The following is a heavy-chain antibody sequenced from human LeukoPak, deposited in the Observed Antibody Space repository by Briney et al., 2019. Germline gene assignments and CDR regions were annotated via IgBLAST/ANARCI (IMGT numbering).Heavy chain of an antibody. Sequence: PGGSLRLSCAASGFTFSTYGMSWVRQAPGKGLEWVSAISGSGGSTYYADSVKGRFTISRDNSKNTLYLQMNSLRAEDTAVYSRAKRLGTTTVLGGFDPWGQGTLVTVSS. CDR1: GFTFSTYG. CDR3: AKRLGTTTVLGGFDP. D-gene: IGHD4-17*01. V-gene: IGHV3-23*01. J-gene: IGHJ5*02. CDR2: ISGSGGST.